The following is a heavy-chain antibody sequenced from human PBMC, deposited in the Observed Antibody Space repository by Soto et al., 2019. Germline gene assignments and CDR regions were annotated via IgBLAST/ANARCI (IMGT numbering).Heavy chain of an antibody. CDR1: GFTFSSYW. Sequence: GGSLRLSCAASGFTFSSYWMHWVRRAPGKGLVWVSRINSDGSSTTYADSVKGRFTISRDNAKNTLFLQMNSLRAEDTAIYYCTRDLSYTIWFDPWGQGTLVTVSS. D-gene: IGHD3-3*01. CDR3: TRDLSYTIWFDP. CDR2: INSDGSST. V-gene: IGHV3-74*01. J-gene: IGHJ5*02.